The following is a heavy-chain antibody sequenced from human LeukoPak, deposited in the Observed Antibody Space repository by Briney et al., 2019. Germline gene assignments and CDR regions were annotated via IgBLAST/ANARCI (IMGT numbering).Heavy chain of an antibody. CDR2: IYHSGST. CDR1: GGSISSGGYS. Sequence: SQTLSLTCAVSGGSISSGGYSWSWIRQPPGKGLEWIGYIYHSGSTYYNPSLKSRVTISVDRSKNQFSLKLSPVTAADTAVYYCARHLNWFDPWGQGTLVTVSS. J-gene: IGHJ5*02. CDR3: ARHLNWFDP. V-gene: IGHV4-30-2*01.